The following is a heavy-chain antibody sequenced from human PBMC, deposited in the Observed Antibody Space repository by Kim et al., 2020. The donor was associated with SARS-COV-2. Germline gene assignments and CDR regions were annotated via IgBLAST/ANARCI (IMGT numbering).Heavy chain of an antibody. CDR3: ARDGLLLLWFGESSPPYYYGMDV. D-gene: IGHD3-10*01. J-gene: IGHJ6*02. Sequence: GGSLRLSCAASGFTFSSYGMNWVRQAPGKGLERVAVISYDGSNKYYADSVKGRFTISRDNSKNTLYLQMNSLRAEDTAVYYCARDGLLLLWFGESSPPYYYGMDVWGQGTTVTVSS. CDR2: ISYDGSNK. CDR1: GFTFSSYG. V-gene: IGHV3-33*05.